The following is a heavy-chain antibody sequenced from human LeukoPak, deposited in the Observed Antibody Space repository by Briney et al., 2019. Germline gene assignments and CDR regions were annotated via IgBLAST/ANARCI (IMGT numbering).Heavy chain of an antibody. CDR2: LYHTGAT. J-gene: IGHJ4*02. D-gene: IGHD3-10*01. CDR1: GYSMTSGYY. V-gene: IGHV4-38-2*02. Sequence: SETLSLTCNVSGYSMTSGYYWGWIRQPPGKGLEWIGSLYHTGATLYNPSLKSRLTISVDTSRNQFSLKLTSVTAADTAVYYCVRDRGSATRALDYWGQGMLVTVSS. CDR3: VRDRGSATRALDY.